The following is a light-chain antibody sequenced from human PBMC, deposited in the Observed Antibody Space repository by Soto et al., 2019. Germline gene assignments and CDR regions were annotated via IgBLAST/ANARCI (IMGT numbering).Light chain of an antibody. V-gene: IGLV2-14*01. Sequence: QSALAQPASVSGSPGQSITISCTGTRSDIGRYNYVSWYQQHPGEAPKLLIYEVTYRPSGVSARFSGSKSGSTASLTISGLQAEAEADYYCSSYSTTTSPHVLFGGGTKLTVL. CDR2: EVT. CDR3: SSYSTTTSPHVL. J-gene: IGLJ2*01. CDR1: RSDIGRYNY.